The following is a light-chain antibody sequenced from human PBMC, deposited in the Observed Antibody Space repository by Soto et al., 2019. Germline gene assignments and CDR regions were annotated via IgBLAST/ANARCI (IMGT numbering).Light chain of an antibody. V-gene: IGKV3-20*01. J-gene: IGKJ1*01. CDR3: QHYGTTPWT. CDR2: AAS. CDR1: QSVCSRC. Sequence: ETVLTQSPGTLSLSPGERVTLSCRASQSVCSRCLAWYQQKPGQSPRLLIYAASSRSTGIPDRFSGSGSGTDFSLTISRLEPEDFAVYYFQHYGTTPWTFGQGTKVGIK.